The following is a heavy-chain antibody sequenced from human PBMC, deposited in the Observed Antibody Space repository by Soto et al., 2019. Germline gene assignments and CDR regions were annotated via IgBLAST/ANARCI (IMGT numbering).Heavy chain of an antibody. CDR1: GGTFISYA. CDR2: IIPIFGTA. Sequence: SVKVTCKASGGTFISYAIIWVRQAPGQGLEWMGGIIPIFGTASYAQKFQARVTITADKSTSTAYMELSSLRSEDTAVYYCASVDTAMVDAFDIWGKGTMVTVSS. V-gene: IGHV1-69*06. D-gene: IGHD5-18*01. J-gene: IGHJ3*02. CDR3: ASVDTAMVDAFDI.